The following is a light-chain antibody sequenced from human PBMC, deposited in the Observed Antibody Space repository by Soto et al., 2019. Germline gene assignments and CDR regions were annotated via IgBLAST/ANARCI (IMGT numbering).Light chain of an antibody. CDR2: KVS. CDR3: QQYQTYSQ. Sequence: DIQMTQSPSTLSASVGDRVTITCRASQSINTWLAWYQLKPGRAPKLLIYKVSTLESGVSSRFSGSGSGTEFTLTISSLQPDDFATYYCQQYQTYSQFGQGTKVEIK. J-gene: IGKJ1*01. CDR1: QSINTW. V-gene: IGKV1-5*03.